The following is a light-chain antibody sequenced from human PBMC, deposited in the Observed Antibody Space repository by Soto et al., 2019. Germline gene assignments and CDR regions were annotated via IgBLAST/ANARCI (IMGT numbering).Light chain of an antibody. Sequence: SALTQPASVSGSPGQSITISCTGTIRVVGAYDYVSWYQHHPGKAPQLIIYGVTHRPSGVSSRFSGSKSGTSASLAISGLRSEDEADYYCAAWDDSLSGVVFGGGTKLTVL. V-gene: IGLV2-14*01. CDR3: AAWDDSLSGVV. J-gene: IGLJ2*01. CDR2: GVT. CDR1: IRVVGAYDY.